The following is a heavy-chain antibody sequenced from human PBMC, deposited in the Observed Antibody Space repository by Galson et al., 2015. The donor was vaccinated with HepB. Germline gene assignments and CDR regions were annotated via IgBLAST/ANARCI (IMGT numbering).Heavy chain of an antibody. J-gene: IGHJ4*02. V-gene: IGHV3-23*01. CDR1: GFTFSSYA. CDR2: ISGSGGST. D-gene: IGHD6-19*01. Sequence: SLRLSCAASGFTFSSYAMSWVRQAPGKGLEWVSAISGSGGSTYYADSVKGRFTISRDNSKNTLYLQMNSLRAEDTAVYYCAKDPLHSSGPWSWGQGTLVTVSS. CDR3: AKDPLHSSGPWS.